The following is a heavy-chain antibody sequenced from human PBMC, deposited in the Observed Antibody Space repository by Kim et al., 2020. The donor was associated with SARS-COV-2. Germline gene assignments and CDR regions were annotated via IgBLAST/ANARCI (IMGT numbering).Heavy chain of an antibody. D-gene: IGHD1-26*01. CDR3: AKSNSGSYRGWFDP. J-gene: IGHJ5*02. Sequence: GGSLRLSCAASGFTFSSYSMNWVRQAPGKGLEWVSSISSSSSYIYYADSVKGRFTISRDNAKNSLYLQMNSLRAEDTAVYYCAKSNSGSYRGWFDPWGQGTLVTVSS. V-gene: IGHV3-21*01. CDR1: GFTFSSYS. CDR2: ISSSSSYI.